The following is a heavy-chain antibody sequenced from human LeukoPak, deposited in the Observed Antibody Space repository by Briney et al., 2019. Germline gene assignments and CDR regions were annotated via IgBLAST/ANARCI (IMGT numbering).Heavy chain of an antibody. CDR1: GFTFSDFW. V-gene: IGHV3-74*01. Sequence: GGSLRLSCAASGFTFSDFWMHWVRQAPGKGLVWVSRIYNDGTSTNYADSVKGRFTISRDNAKNTLYLQVNSLRAEDTAVYYCAREGSSSSGRYFDYWGQGTLVTVSS. CDR3: AREGSSSSGRYFDY. D-gene: IGHD6-6*01. CDR2: IYNDGTST. J-gene: IGHJ4*02.